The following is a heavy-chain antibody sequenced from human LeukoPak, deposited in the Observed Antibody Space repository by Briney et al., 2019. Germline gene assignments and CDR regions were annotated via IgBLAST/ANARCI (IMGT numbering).Heavy chain of an antibody. V-gene: IGHV1-69*13. J-gene: IGHJ6*04. CDR2: IIPIFGTA. D-gene: IGHD2-2*01. CDR3: ASYNPGYCSSTSCFPRVGMDV. Sequence: SVKVSCKASGGTFSSYAISWVRQAPGQGLEWMGGIIPIFGTANYAQKFQGRVTITADESTSTAYMELSSLRSEDTAVYYCASYNPGYCSSTSCFPRVGMDVWGKGTTVTVSS. CDR1: GGTFSSYA.